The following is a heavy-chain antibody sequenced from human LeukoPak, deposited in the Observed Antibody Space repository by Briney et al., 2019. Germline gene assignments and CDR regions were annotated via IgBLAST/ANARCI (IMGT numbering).Heavy chain of an antibody. J-gene: IGHJ6*04. Sequence: QTGGSLRLSCEASGFSFSSYEMNWVRQAPGKGLEWVSYISSSSSTIYYADSVKGRFTVSRDNAKNSLYLQMNSLRAEDTAVYYCAAEGMDVWGKGTTVTVSS. CDR2: ISSSSSTI. CDR3: AAEGMDV. V-gene: IGHV3-48*01. CDR1: GFSFSSYE.